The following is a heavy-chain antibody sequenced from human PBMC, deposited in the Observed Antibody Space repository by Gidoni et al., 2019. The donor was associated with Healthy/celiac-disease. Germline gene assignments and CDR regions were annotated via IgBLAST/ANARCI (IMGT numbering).Heavy chain of an antibody. V-gene: IGHV1-3*01. J-gene: IGHJ4*02. D-gene: IGHD3-9*01. CDR3: ARKGSYDILTGPYFDY. CDR2: INAGNGNP. CDR1: GYTFTSSA. Sequence: QVQLVQSGAEVKKPGAAVQVSCKASGYTFTSSAMHWVRQAPGQRREWMGWINAGNGNPTYSQKFQGRVTITRDTSASTAYMELSSLRSEDTAVYYCARKGSYDILTGPYFDYWGQGTLVTVSS.